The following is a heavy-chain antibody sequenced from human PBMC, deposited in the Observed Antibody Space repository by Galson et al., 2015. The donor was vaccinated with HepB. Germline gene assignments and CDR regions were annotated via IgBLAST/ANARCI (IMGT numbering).Heavy chain of an antibody. CDR2: ISWNSGSI. D-gene: IGHD6-13*01. V-gene: IGHV3-9*01. CDR1: GFTFDDYA. Sequence: SLRLSCAASGFTFDDYAMHWVRQAPGKGLEWVSGISWNSGSIGYADSVKGRFTISRDNAKNSLYLQMNSLRAEDTALYYCAKGGQLVYYYYYYMDVWGKGTTVTVSS. J-gene: IGHJ6*03. CDR3: AKGGQLVYYYYYYMDV.